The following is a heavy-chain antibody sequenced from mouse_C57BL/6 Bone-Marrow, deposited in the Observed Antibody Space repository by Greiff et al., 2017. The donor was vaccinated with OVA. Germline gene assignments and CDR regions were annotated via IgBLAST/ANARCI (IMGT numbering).Heavy chain of an antibody. CDR2: IYPGGGYT. J-gene: IGHJ3*01. CDR3: ARSYNYYGSSYLFAY. Sequence: QVQLQQSGAELVRPGTSVKMSCKASGYTFTNYWIGWAKQRPGHGLEWIGDIYPGGGYTNYNEKFKGKATLTADKSSSTAYMQFSSLTSEDSAIYYCARSYNYYGSSYLFAYWGQGTLVTVSA. V-gene: IGHV1-63*01. D-gene: IGHD1-1*01. CDR1: GYTFTNYW.